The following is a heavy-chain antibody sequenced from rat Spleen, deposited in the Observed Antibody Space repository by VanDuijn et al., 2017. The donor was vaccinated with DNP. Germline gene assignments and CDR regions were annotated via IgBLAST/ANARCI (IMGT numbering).Heavy chain of an antibody. V-gene: IGHV4-2*01. CDR3: AKGPNYGGYSDFFDY. CDR1: GFNFNDYW. Sequence: EVKLVESGGGLVQPGRSLKLSCAASGFNFNDYWMGWVRQAPGKGLEWIGEINQDSNMINYVPSLKDKFTISRDNAQNTLYLQMGKLGSEDTAIYHCAKGPNYGGYSDFFDYWGQGVMVTVSS. CDR2: INQDSNMI. J-gene: IGHJ2*01. D-gene: IGHD1-11*01.